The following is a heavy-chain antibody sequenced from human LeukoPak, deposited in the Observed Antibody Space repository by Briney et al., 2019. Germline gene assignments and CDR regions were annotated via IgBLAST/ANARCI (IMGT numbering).Heavy chain of an antibody. Sequence: ASVKVSCKASGYTFTGYYMHWVRQAPGQGLERMGWINPNSGGTNYAQKFQGRVTMTRDTSISTAYMELSRLRSDDTAVYYCARASGSYGGYFDYWGQGTLVTVSS. V-gene: IGHV1-2*02. J-gene: IGHJ4*02. CDR3: ARASGSYGGYFDY. CDR2: INPNSGGT. CDR1: GYTFTGYY. D-gene: IGHD4-23*01.